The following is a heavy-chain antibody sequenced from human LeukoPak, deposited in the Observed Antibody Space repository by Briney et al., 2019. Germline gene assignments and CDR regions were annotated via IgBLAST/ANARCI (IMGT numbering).Heavy chain of an antibody. D-gene: IGHD1-26*01. J-gene: IGHJ3*02. CDR3: ARVGRGDAFDI. CDR2: ISYDGSNK. V-gene: IGHV3-30-3*01. Sequence: GGSLRLSCAASGFTFSSYAMHWVRQAPGKGLEWVAVISYDGSNKCYADSVKGRFTISRDNSKNTLYLQMNSLRAEDTAVYYCARVGRGDAFDIWGHGTMVTVSS. CDR1: GFTFSSYA.